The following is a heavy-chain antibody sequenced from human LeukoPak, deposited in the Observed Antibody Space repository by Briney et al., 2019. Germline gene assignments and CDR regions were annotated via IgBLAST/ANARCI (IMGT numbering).Heavy chain of an antibody. CDR3: ARGRGHDYFDY. D-gene: IGHD3-10*01. CDR2: IIPSGGNT. CDR1: GYTFTSYY. J-gene: IGHJ4*02. Sequence: ASVKVSCKASGYTFTSYYIHWVRQAPGQGLEYMGIIIPSGGNTNYAQKFQGRVRMTRDTSTSTVYLELSSLRSEDTAVYYCARGRGHDYFDYWGQGTLVTVSS. V-gene: IGHV1-46*01.